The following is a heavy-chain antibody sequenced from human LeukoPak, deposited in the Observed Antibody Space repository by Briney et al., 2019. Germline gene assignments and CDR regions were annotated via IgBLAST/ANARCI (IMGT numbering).Heavy chain of an antibody. V-gene: IGHV4-31*03. Sequence: SETLSLTCTVSGGSISSGGYYWSWIRQHPGKGLEWIGYIYYSGSTYYNPSPKSRVTISVDTSKNQFSLKLSSVTAADTAVYYCAGDTRPDLDAFDIWGQGTMVTVSS. CDR3: AGDTRPDLDAFDI. CDR1: GGSISSGGYY. CDR2: IYYSGST. D-gene: IGHD6-6*01. J-gene: IGHJ3*02.